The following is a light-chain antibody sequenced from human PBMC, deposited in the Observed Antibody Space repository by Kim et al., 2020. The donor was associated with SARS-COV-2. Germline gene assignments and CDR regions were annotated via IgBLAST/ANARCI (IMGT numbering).Light chain of an antibody. Sequence: EIVLTQSPATLSLSPGERATLSCRASQSVSSNLAWYQQKPGQAPRLLIYDASNRATGIPARFSGSGSGTDFTLTISSLEPEDFAVYYCQQRSNWPITFGQGTRLELN. CDR1: QSVSSN. CDR2: DAS. J-gene: IGKJ5*01. V-gene: IGKV3-11*01. CDR3: QQRSNWPIT.